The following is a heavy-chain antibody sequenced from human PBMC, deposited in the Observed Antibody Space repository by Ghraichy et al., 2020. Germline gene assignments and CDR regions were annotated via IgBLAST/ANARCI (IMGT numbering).Heavy chain of an antibody. CDR1: GYTFTGHY. Sequence: ASVKVSCTASGYTFTGHYIHWVRQAPGQGLEWMGWLNPNSGATNFAQKFHGRVTMTRDTSLSTAYMELNRLEFDDTALYFCVRENVRTDLTYWGQGTLVTVS. CDR2: LNPNSGAT. V-gene: IGHV1-2*02. CDR3: VRENVRTDLTY. D-gene: IGHD3-10*02. J-gene: IGHJ4*02.